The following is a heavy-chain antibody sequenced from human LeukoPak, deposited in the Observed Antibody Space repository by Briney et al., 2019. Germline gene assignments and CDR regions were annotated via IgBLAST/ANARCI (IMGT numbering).Heavy chain of an antibody. V-gene: IGHV4-59*01. CDR1: GGSITAYY. Sequence: SETLSLTCTVSGGSITAYYWNWIRQPPGKGLEWIGSIYNYNPSLKNRVTISVDTSKNQFSLKLSSVTAADTAIYYCAGNSSGWYDYSYQYKYVLGKGTTVTVSS. D-gene: IGHD6-19*01. J-gene: IGHJ6*03. CDR3: AGNSSGWYDYSYQYKYV. CDR2: IY.